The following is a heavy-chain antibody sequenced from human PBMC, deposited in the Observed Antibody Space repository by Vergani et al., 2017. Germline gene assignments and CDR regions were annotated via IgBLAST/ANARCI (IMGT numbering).Heavy chain of an antibody. V-gene: IGHV4-31*03. J-gene: IGHJ6*02. CDR2: IYYSGST. CDR1: GGSISSGGYY. Sequence: QLQLQESGPGLVKPSETLSLTCTVSGGSISSGGYYWSWIRQHPGKGLEWIGYIYYSGSTYYNPSLKSRVTISVDTSKNQFSLKLSSVTAADTAVYYCARSFSTVYGMDVWGQGTTVTVSS. CDR3: ARSFSTVYGMDV. D-gene: IGHD4-17*01.